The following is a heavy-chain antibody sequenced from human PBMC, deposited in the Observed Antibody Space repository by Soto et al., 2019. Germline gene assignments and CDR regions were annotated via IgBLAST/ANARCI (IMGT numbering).Heavy chain of an antibody. CDR1: GGSISSSNW. Sequence: QVQLQESGPGLVKPSGTLSLTCAVSGGSISSSNWWSWVRQPPGKGLEWIGEIYHSGSTNYNPSLKSRVTISVDKSKTQFSLKLSSVTAADTAVYYCATQWRYDFWSGYYSDYYYGMDVWGQGTTVTVSS. J-gene: IGHJ6*02. CDR2: IYHSGST. V-gene: IGHV4-4*02. CDR3: ATQWRYDFWSGYYSDYYYGMDV. D-gene: IGHD3-3*01.